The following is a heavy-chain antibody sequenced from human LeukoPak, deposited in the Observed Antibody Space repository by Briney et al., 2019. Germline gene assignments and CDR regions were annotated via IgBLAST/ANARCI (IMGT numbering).Heavy chain of an antibody. Sequence: GGSLRLSCAASGLTFSNYGIHWVRQAPGKGLEWVAVISYDGSYEDYADSVKGRFTISRDNSKNTLYLQMNSLRAEDTAVYYCAKDKGYSSSWYGDYYYYYGMDVWGQGTTVTVSS. D-gene: IGHD6-13*01. CDR3: AKDKGYSSSWYGDYYYYYGMDV. CDR2: ISYDGSYE. V-gene: IGHV3-30*18. CDR1: GLTFSNYG. J-gene: IGHJ6*02.